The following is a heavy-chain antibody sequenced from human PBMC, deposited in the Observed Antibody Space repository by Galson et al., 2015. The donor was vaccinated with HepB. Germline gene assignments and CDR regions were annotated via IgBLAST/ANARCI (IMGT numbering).Heavy chain of an antibody. V-gene: IGHV3-7*03. D-gene: IGHD5-18*01. CDR3: ASAVDTAMVLSYGYGLGV. Sequence: LRLSCAASGFTFSSYWMSWVRQAPGKGLEWVANIKQDGSEKYYVDSVKGRFTISRDNAKHSLYLQMNSLRAEDTAVYYCASAVDTAMVLSYGYGLGVWGQGTTVTVSS. CDR2: IKQDGSEK. CDR1: GFTFSSYW. J-gene: IGHJ6*02.